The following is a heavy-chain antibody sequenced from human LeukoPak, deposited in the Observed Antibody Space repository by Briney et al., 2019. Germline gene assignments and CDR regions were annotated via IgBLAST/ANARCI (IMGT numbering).Heavy chain of an antibody. V-gene: IGHV3-53*01. CDR3: AKGEATTKFDY. J-gene: IGHJ4*02. Sequence: PGGSLRLSCAASGFTVSSNYMSWVRQAPGKGLEWVSVIYSGGSTYYADSVKGRFTISRDNSKDTLYLQMNSLRAEDTAVYYCAKGEATTKFDYWGQGTLVTVSS. CDR1: GFTVSSNY. D-gene: IGHD5-24*01. CDR2: IYSGGST.